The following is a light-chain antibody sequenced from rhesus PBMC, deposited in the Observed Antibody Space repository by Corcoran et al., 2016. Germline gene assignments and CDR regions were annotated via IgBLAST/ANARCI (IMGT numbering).Light chain of an antibody. CDR1: QRVSSK. J-gene: IGKJ1*01. Sequence: EIVMTQSPATLSLSPGETATISCRTSQRVSSKIAWYQQKPGQAPRLLIYGASSRATGIPDRFSGSGSGTDFTLTISSLEPEDFAVYYCQETSNLWTFGQGTKVEIK. CDR3: QETSNLWT. CDR2: GAS. V-gene: IGKV3-31*02.